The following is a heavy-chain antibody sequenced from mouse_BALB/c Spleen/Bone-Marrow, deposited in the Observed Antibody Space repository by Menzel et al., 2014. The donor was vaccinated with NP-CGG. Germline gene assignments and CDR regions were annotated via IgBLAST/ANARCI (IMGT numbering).Heavy chain of an antibody. CDR3: TRDNWDY. CDR1: GYTFTSYW. Sequence: QVQLQQSGAELVRPGASVKLSCKASGYTFTSYWINWVKQRPGQGLKWIGNIFPSETYTNYNQKFKDKATLTVDKSSSTAYMQLSSPTSEDSAVYYCTRDNWDYWGQGTTLTVSS. V-gene: IGHV1-69*02. D-gene: IGHD4-1*01. J-gene: IGHJ2*01. CDR2: IFPSETYT.